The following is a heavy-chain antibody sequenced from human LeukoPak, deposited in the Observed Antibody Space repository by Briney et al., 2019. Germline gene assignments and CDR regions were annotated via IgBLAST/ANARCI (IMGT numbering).Heavy chain of an antibody. Sequence: SETLSLTCTVSGGSISSYYWSWIRQPAGKGLEWIGRIYTSGSTNYNPSLKSRVTMSVDTSKNQFSLKLSSVTAADTAVYYCARVVVTYYDFWSGYYNGDAFDIWGQGTMVTVSS. J-gene: IGHJ3*02. CDR1: GGSISSYY. CDR2: IYTSGST. D-gene: IGHD3-3*01. CDR3: ARVVVTYYDFWSGYYNGDAFDI. V-gene: IGHV4-4*07.